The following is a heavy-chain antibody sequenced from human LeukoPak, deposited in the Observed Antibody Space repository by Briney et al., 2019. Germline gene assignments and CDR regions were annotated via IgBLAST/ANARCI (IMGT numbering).Heavy chain of an antibody. CDR2: INPNSGGT. CDR1: GYTFTGYY. D-gene: IGHD5-18*01. CDR3: ARERETAVWFDP. V-gene: IGHV1-2*02. Sequence: GASVKVSCKASGYTFTGYYMHWVRQAPGQGLEWMGWINPNSGGTNYAQKFQGRATMTRDTSISTAYMELSRLRSDDTAVYYCARERETAVWFDPWGQGTLVTVSS. J-gene: IGHJ5*02.